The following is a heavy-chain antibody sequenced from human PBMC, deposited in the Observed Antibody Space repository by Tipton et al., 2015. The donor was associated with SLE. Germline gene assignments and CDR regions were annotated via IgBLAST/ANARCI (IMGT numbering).Heavy chain of an antibody. J-gene: IGHJ4*02. D-gene: IGHD5-18*01. CDR3: ARTRGYSYGAFDY. CDR1: GFTFSSYA. Sequence: QLVQSGGGVVQPGRSLRLSCAASGFTFSSYAMHWVRQAPGKGLEWVAVISYDGSNKYYADSVKGRLTISRDNSKNTLYLQMNSLRAEDTAVYYCARTRGYSYGAFDYWGQGTLVTVSS. V-gene: IGHV3-30*14. CDR2: ISYDGSNK.